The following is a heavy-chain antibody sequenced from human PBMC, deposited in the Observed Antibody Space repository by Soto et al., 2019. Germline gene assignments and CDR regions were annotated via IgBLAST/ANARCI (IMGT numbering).Heavy chain of an antibody. J-gene: IGHJ4*02. Sequence: LSLTCTVSGDSISTFYWGWLRQSPGKELEWIGYAYYTGSTNYDPSLKSRVTISVDRSKNQSSLKLTSANAADTAVYYCARGRTVRNYADDSSDYFYFFDYWGQGTQVTASS. V-gene: IGHV4-59*01. D-gene: IGHD3-22*01. CDR1: GDSISTFY. CDR2: AYYTGST. CDR3: ARGRTVRNYADDSSDYFYFFDY.